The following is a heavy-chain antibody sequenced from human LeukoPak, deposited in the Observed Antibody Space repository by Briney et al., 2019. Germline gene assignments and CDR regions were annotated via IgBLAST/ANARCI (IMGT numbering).Heavy chain of an antibody. J-gene: IGHJ3*02. Sequence: SETLSLTCTVSGDSVSTTDYYWTWILQPPGRGLEWIGYIYDSGNTYYNPPLKSRVTISVDTSNNQVSLKLRSVTAADTAVYYCARVGYCSSASCYSPGAFDIWGQGTMVTVFS. CDR3: ARVGYCSSASCYSPGAFDI. D-gene: IGHD2-2*01. CDR1: GDSVSTTDYY. CDR2: IYDSGNT. V-gene: IGHV4-30-4*01.